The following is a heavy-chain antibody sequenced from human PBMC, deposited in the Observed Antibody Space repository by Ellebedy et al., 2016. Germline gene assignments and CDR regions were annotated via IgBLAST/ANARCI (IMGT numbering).Heavy chain of an antibody. CDR1: GGSINTYY. D-gene: IGHD6-6*01. CDR3: ARGTGAARPDFDY. J-gene: IGHJ4*02. V-gene: IGHV4-59*01. CDR2: VFYTGST. Sequence: SETLSLTCTVSGGSINTYYWTWIRQPPGKGLEWIGYVFYTGSTNYNPSLVSRVTISVDTSKNQFSLKLTSVTAADTAVYYCARGTGAARPDFDYWGQGTLVTVSS.